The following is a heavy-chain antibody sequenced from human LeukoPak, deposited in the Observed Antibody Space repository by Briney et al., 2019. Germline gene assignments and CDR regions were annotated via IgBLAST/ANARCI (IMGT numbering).Heavy chain of an antibody. D-gene: IGHD1-20*01. J-gene: IGHJ4*02. CDR2: ISSSSSTI. CDR3: AGDGGTRYIWNDPPLDY. V-gene: IGHV3-48*04. CDR1: GFTFSSYS. Sequence: PGGSLRLFCAASGFTFSSYSMNWVRQAPGKGLEWVSYISSSSSTIYYADSVKGRFTISRDNAKNSLYLQMNSLRAEDTAVYYCAGDGGTRYIWNDPPLDYWGQGTLVTVSS.